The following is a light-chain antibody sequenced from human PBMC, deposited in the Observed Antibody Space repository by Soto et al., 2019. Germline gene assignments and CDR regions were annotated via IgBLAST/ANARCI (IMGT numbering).Light chain of an antibody. J-gene: IGLJ2*01. V-gene: IGLV4-69*01. Sequence: QLVLTQSPSASVSLGASVKLTCTLSSGHSSYAIAWHQQQPEKGPRYLMKLNSDGSHSKGDGSPDRFSGSSSGAERYLTISSLQSEDEADYYCQTWGTGIRVFGGGTKLTVL. CDR1: SGHSSYA. CDR3: QTWGTGIRV. CDR2: LNSDGSH.